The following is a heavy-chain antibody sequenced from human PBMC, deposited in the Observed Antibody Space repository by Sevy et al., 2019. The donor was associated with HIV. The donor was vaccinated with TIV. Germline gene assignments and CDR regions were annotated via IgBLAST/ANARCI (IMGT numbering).Heavy chain of an antibody. D-gene: IGHD2-21*02. V-gene: IGHV3-30*18. J-gene: IGHJ4*02. CDR1: GFTFSSYG. Sequence: GGSLRLSCAASGFTFSSYGMHWVRQAPGKGLEWVAVISYDGSNKYYADSVKGRFTISRDNSKNTLYLQMNSLRAEDTAVYYCAKDREHIVVVTARSSYFDYWGQGTLVTVSS. CDR2: ISYDGSNK. CDR3: AKDREHIVVVTARSSYFDY.